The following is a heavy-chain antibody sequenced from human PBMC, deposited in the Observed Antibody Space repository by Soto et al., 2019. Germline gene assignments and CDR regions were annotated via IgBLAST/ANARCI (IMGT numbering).Heavy chain of an antibody. CDR3: AKFGYYDILTGAYYYYMDV. D-gene: IGHD3-9*01. CDR1: GFTFSSYA. CDR2: ISGSGGST. Sequence: GGSLRLSCAASGFTFSSYAMSWVRQAPGKGLEWVSAISGSGGSTYYADSVKGRFTISRDNSKNTLYLQMNSLRAEDTAVYYCAKFGYYDILTGAYYYYMDVWGKGTTVTVSS. V-gene: IGHV3-23*01. J-gene: IGHJ6*03.